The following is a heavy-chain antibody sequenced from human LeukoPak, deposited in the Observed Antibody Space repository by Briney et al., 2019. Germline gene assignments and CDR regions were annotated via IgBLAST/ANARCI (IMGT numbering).Heavy chain of an antibody. CDR1: GYSFTNYW. J-gene: IGHJ4*02. Sequence: AGESLKISCQGSGYSFTNYWIGWVRQMPGKGLEWMGIIYPGDSDTRYSPSFQGQVTISADKSISTAYLQWSSLKASDTAMYYCARNQNDCRGGTCYPRGFDYWGQGALVTVSS. V-gene: IGHV5-51*01. CDR2: IYPGDSDT. CDR3: ARNQNDCRGGTCYPRGFDY. D-gene: IGHD2-15*01.